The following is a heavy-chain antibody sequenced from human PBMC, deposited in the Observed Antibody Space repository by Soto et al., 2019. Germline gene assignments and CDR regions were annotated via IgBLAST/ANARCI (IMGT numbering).Heavy chain of an antibody. CDR1: GFNFSRSS. Sequence: WGSLRLSCAASGFNFSRSSMNLVRQSPGKGLEWVASISSSSNLIYYEDSVKGRFTVSRDKTKNSMYLQMISLRAEDTAIYYCARGINTPGVYGIDGWQQGAPVAVSS. CDR3: ARGINTPGVYGIDG. CDR2: ISSSSNLI. V-gene: IGHV3-21*01. J-gene: IGHJ6*01.